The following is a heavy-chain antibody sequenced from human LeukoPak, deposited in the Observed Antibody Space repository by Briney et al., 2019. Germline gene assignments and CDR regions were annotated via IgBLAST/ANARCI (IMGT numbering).Heavy chain of an antibody. CDR1: GYTFTGYY. CDR2: INPNSGGT. J-gene: IGHJ4*02. Sequence: ASVKVSCKASGYTFTGYYMHWVRQAPGQGLEWMGWINPNSGGTNYAQKFQGRVTMTRDMSTSTVYMELSSLRSEDTAVYYCARGPQAVASTVKDYWGQGTLVTVSS. D-gene: IGHD6-19*01. V-gene: IGHV1-2*02. CDR3: ARGPQAVASTVKDY.